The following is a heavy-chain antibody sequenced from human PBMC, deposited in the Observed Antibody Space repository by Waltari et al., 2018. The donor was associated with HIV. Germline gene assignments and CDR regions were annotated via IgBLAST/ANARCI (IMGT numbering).Heavy chain of an antibody. Sequence: EVQVLESGGALVQPGGSLRFSCAASGFTFGTYGMSWVRQAPGKGVEWVSNIRGSGGSKYYADSVKGRFTVSRDNSKNTLYLQMNSLRAEDTAVYFCVKEYQYSHSWYSYYGMDVWGQGTTVTVSS. D-gene: IGHD6-13*01. CDR3: VKEYQYSHSWYSYYGMDV. CDR2: IRGSGGSK. J-gene: IGHJ6*02. V-gene: IGHV3-23*01. CDR1: GFTFGTYG.